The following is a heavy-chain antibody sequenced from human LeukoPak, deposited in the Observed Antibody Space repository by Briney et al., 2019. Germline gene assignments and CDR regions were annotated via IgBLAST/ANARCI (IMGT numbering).Heavy chain of an antibody. D-gene: IGHD1-7*01. J-gene: IGHJ4*02. Sequence: ASVKVSCKVSGYTLTELSMHWVRQAPGKGLEWMAGFDPEDGETIYAQKFQGRVTMTEDTSTDTAYMELSSLRSEDTVVYYCARGVYNWNWRYYFDYWGQGTLVTVSS. V-gene: IGHV1-24*01. CDR2: FDPEDGET. CDR3: ARGVYNWNWRYYFDY. CDR1: GYTLTELS.